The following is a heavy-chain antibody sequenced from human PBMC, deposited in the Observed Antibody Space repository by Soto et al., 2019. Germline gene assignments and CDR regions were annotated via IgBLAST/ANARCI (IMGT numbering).Heavy chain of an antibody. CDR2: IITKFGTA. J-gene: IGHJ3*01. V-gene: IGHV1-69*01. D-gene: IGHD3-10*01. CDR1: GGTSSDYD. CDR3: EGSFTYGSGTFDALDV. Sequence: QVLLVQSGTEVKKPGSSVKVSCQASGGTSSDYDLTGVRQAPGQGLEWMGGIITKFGTANYAQRVQGRVSITADESSSTAYMELSSLKSEETAVYYCEGSFTYGSGTFDALDVWGHGTMVMVSS.